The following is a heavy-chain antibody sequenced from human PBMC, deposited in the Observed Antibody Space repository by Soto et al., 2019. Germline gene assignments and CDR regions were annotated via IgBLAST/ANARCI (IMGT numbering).Heavy chain of an antibody. D-gene: IGHD4-4*01. V-gene: IGHV3-30-3*01. Sequence: QVQLVESGGGVVQPGRSLRLSCAASGFTFSSYAMHWVRQAPGKGLEWVAVISYDGSNKYYADSVKGRFTNSRDNSKNTLYLQMNSLRAEDTAVYYCARGDRLQGDWYFDLWGRGTLVTVSS. CDR2: ISYDGSNK. CDR3: ARGDRLQGDWYFDL. J-gene: IGHJ2*01. CDR1: GFTFSSYA.